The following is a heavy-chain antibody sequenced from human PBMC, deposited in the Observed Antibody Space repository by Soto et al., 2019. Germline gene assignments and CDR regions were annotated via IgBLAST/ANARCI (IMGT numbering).Heavy chain of an antibody. J-gene: IGHJ6*02. CDR2: ISYDGSNK. D-gene: IGHD6-19*01. Sequence: QVQLVESGGGVVQPGRSLRLSCAASGFTFSSYAVHWVRQAPGKGLEWVAVISYDGSNKYYADSVKGRFTISRDNSKNTLYRQMNSLRAEDTAVYYCARSIAVAASHGMDVWGQGTTVTVSS. CDR1: GFTFSSYA. V-gene: IGHV3-30-3*01. CDR3: ARSIAVAASHGMDV.